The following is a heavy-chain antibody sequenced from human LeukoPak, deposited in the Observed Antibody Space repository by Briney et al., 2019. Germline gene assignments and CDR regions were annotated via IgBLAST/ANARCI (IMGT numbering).Heavy chain of an antibody. J-gene: IGHJ4*02. V-gene: IGHV3-30*18. CDR3: AKDRVPYGEFDY. D-gene: IGHD4-17*01. CDR2: ISYDGSNK. CDR1: GFTFSSYG. Sequence: GGSLRLSCAASGFTFSSYGMHWVRQAPGKGLEWVAVISYDGSNKYYADSVKGRFTISRDNSKNTLYLQMNSLRAGDTAVYYCAKDRVPYGEFDYWGQGTLVTVSS.